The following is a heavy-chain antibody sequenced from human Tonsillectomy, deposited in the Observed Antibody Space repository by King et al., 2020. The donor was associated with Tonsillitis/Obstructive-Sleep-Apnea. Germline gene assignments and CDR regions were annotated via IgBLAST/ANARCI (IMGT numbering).Heavy chain of an antibody. CDR1: GGSISSYY. CDR2: IYYRGST. V-gene: IGHV4-59*01. D-gene: IGHD2-2*01. Sequence: HVQLQESGPGLVKPSETLSLTCTVSGGSISSYYWSWIRQPPGKGLEWVGYIYYRGSTNYNPSLKSRVTISVDTSKNQFSLKLSSVTAADTAVYYCAREYCSSTSCHGLDYWGQGTLVTVSS. CDR3: AREYCSSTSCHGLDY. J-gene: IGHJ4*02.